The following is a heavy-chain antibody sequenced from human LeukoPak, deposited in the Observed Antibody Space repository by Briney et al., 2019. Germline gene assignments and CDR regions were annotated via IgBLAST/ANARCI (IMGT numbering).Heavy chain of an antibody. Sequence: GGSLRLSCAASGFTFSSYSMNWVRQAPGKGLEWVSSISSSSSYIYYADSVKGRFTISRENAKNSLYLQMNSLRAGDTAVYYCARALSGDTMNFDYWGQGTLVTVSS. V-gene: IGHV3-21*01. J-gene: IGHJ4*02. CDR3: ARALSGDTMNFDY. CDR1: GFTFSSYS. D-gene: IGHD3-22*01. CDR2: ISSSSSYI.